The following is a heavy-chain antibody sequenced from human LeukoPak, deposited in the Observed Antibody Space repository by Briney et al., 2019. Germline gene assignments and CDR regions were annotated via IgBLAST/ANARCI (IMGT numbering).Heavy chain of an antibody. D-gene: IGHD3-22*01. Sequence: PGGSLRLSCAASGLTFSNAWMSWVRQAPGKGLEWVGRIKSKTDGGTTDYAAPVKGRFTISRDDSKNTLYLQMNSLKTEDTAVYYCTTVNYDSSGYYYVVAEYFQHWGQGTLVTVSS. CDR3: TTVNYDSSGYYYVVAEYFQH. V-gene: IGHV3-15*01. CDR1: GLTFSNAW. CDR2: IKSKTDGGTT. J-gene: IGHJ1*01.